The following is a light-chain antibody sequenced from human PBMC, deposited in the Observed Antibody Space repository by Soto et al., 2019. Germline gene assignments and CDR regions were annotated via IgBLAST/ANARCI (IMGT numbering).Light chain of an antibody. CDR2: GAS. J-gene: IGKJ5*01. CDR3: QQYHRSPPIT. CDR1: QSVSSNY. V-gene: IGKV3-20*01. Sequence: EIVLTQSPGTLSLSPGERATLSCRASQSVSSNYLAWYQQKPGQAPRLLIYGASSRATGIPDRFSGSGSGTDFTLTISRLEPEDFAVYYCQQYHRSPPITFGQGTRLEIK.